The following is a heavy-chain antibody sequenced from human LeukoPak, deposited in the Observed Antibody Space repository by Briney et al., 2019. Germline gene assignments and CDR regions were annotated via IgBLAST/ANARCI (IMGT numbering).Heavy chain of an antibody. CDR3: ARGGDYYDILTGYEGAFDI. D-gene: IGHD3-9*01. V-gene: IGHV1-46*01. Sequence: ASVKVSCKASGYTFTSYYMHWVRQAPGQGLEWMGIINPSGGSTSYAQKFQGRVTMTRDMSTSTVYMELSSLRSEDTAVYYCARGGDYYDILTGYEGAFDIWGQGTMVTVSS. CDR2: INPSGGST. CDR1: GYTFTSYY. J-gene: IGHJ3*02.